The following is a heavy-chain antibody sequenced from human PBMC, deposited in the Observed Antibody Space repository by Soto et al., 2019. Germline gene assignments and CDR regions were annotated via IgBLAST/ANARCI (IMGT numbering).Heavy chain of an antibody. CDR2: IIPIFGTA. CDR1: GGTFSSYA. D-gene: IGHD3-22*01. V-gene: IGHV1-69*01. CDR3: ARAPVEYYYDSSGYYYEWGGYFQH. J-gene: IGHJ1*01. Sequence: QVQLVQSGAEVKKPGSSVKVSCKASGGTFSSYAISWVRQAPGQGLEWMGGIIPIFGTANYAQKFQGRVTITADESTSTAYMELSSLRSEDTAVYYCARAPVEYYYDSSGYYYEWGGYFQHRGQGTLVTVSS.